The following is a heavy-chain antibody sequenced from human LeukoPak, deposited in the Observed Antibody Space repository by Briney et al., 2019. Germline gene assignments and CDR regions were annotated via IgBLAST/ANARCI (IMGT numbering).Heavy chain of an antibody. CDR1: GYTFTEFY. D-gene: IGHD2-21*01. CDR2: MNTKTGVT. CDR3: ARVDWNY. J-gene: IGHJ4*02. V-gene: IGHV1-2*02. Sequence: VASVKVSCKTSGYTFTEFYMHWVRQAPGQGLEWMGCMNTKTGVTTDYAQKFQGRLTMTRDTSINTAYMELSSLMSDDTAVYFCARVDWNYWGQGTLVTVSS.